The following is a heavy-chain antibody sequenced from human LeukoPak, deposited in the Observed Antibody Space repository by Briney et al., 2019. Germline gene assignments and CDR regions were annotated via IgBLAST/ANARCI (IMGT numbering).Heavy chain of an antibody. V-gene: IGHV3-30-3*01. CDR2: ISYDGSNK. D-gene: IGHD6-13*01. CDR3: ARDRPSGSSWYGEVDY. Sequence: GGSLRLSCAASGFTFSSYAMHWVRQAPGKGLEWVAVISYDGSNKYYADSVKGRFTISRDNSKNTLYLQMNSLRAEDTAVYYCARDRPSGSSWYGEVDYWGQGTLVTVSS. CDR1: GFTFSSYA. J-gene: IGHJ4*02.